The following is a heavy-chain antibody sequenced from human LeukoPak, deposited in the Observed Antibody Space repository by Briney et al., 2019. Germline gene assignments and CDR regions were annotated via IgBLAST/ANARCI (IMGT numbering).Heavy chain of an antibody. V-gene: IGHV1-69*05. CDR1: GGTFSSYA. CDR2: IIPIFGTA. D-gene: IGHD1-26*01. J-gene: IGHJ4*02. CDR3: ARGYRIVGATSSYFDY. Sequence: SVTVSCKASGGTFSSYAISWVRQAPGPGLEWKGRIIPIFGTANYAQKFQGRVTITTDESTSTAYMELSSLRSEDTAVYYCARGYRIVGATSSYFDYWGQGTLVTVSS.